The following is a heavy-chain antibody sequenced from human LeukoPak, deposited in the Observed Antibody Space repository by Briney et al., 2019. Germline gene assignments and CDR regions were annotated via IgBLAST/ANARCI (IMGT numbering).Heavy chain of an antibody. CDR3: ARGPAGYN. CDR1: GFTVSSNH. CDR2: IYSGGST. Sequence: SGGSLRLSCAASGFTVSSNHMSWVRQAPGKGLEGVSVIYSGGSTDYADSVKGRFTISRDNLKNTLYLQMNSLRAEDTAVYYCARGPAGYNWGQGTLVTFSS. D-gene: IGHD1-1*01. J-gene: IGHJ4*02. V-gene: IGHV3-53*01.